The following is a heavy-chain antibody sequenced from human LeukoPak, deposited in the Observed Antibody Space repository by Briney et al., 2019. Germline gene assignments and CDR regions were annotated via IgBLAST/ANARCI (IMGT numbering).Heavy chain of an antibody. D-gene: IGHD3-3*01. CDR2: IYNSGST. V-gene: IGHV4-61*01. J-gene: IGHJ5*02. Sequence: SETLSLTCTVSGGSISSGSYYWSWIRQPPGKGLEWIGYIYNSGSTNYNPSLKSRVTISLDTSKNQFSLKLSSVTAADTAVYYCARDSYSDFWTGRGNWFDPWGQGTLVTVSS. CDR3: ARDSYSDFWTGRGNWFDP. CDR1: GGSISSGSYY.